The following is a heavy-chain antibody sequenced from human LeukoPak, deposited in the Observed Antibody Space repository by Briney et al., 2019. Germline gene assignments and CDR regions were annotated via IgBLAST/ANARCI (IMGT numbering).Heavy chain of an antibody. CDR1: GGSISSGGYS. CDR2: IHHSGST. CDR3: ARDRIAVAGTARYYYGMDV. J-gene: IGHJ6*02. Sequence: PSQTLSLTCAVSGGSISSGGYSWSWIRQPPGKGLEWIGYIHHSGSTYYNPSLKSRVTISVDRSKNQFSLKLSSVTAADTAVYYCARDRIAVAGTARYYYGMDVWGQGTTVTVSS. D-gene: IGHD6-19*01. V-gene: IGHV4-30-2*01.